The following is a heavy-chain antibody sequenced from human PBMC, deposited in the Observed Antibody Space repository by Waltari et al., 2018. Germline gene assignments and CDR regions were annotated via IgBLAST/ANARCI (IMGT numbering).Heavy chain of an antibody. CDR2: ISYDGSIE. Sequence: MEWVRQGPGKGVEGGAVISYDGSIEYYADSVKGRFTISRDNSKNTLYLQMNSLRVEDTAVYYCAKGRRSLAGAIDYWGQGTLVTVSS. V-gene: IGHV3-30*18. J-gene: IGHJ4*02. CDR3: AKGRRSLAGAIDY. D-gene: IGHD6-6*01.